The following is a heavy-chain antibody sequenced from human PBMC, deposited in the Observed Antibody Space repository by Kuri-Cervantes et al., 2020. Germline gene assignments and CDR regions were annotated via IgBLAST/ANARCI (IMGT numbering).Heavy chain of an antibody. CDR2: ISGSGGST. CDR1: GFTFSSYA. Sequence: GESLKISCAASGFTFSSYAMSWVRQAPGKGLERVSAISGSGGSTYYADSVKGRFTISRDNSKNTLYLQMNSLRAEDTAVYYCARGITSGSYQNWFDPWGQGTRVTASS. CDR3: ARGITSGSYQNWFDP. J-gene: IGHJ5*02. V-gene: IGHV3-23*01. D-gene: IGHD1-26*01.